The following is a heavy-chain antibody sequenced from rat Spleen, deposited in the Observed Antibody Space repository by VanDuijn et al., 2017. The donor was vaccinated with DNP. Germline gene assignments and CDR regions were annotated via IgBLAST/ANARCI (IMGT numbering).Heavy chain of an antibody. CDR3: ARWNIGTSTLDY. CDR1: GSSITSNY. D-gene: IGHD1-5*01. CDR2: ISYSGTT. V-gene: IGHV3-1*01. J-gene: IGHJ2*01. Sequence: EVQLQESGPGLVKPSQPLSLTCSVTGSSITSNYWGWIREFPGNKMQYIGHISYSGTTNYNPSLKSRISITRDTSKNKFFLHLHSVTTEDTATYYCARWNIGTSTLDYWGQGVMVTVSS.